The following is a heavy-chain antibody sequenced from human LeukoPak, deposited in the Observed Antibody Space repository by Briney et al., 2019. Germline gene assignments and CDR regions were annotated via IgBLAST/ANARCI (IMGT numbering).Heavy chain of an antibody. CDR2: ISGSGGNT. V-gene: IGHV3-23*01. CDR1: GFTFSSYA. CDR3: AKLVTHFDY. Sequence: GGSLRLSCAASGFTFSSYAMSWVRQARGKGLEWVSSISGSGGNTFYADSVKGRFTISRDNSKNTLYMQMNSLRAEDTAVYYCAKLVTHFDYWGQGTLVTVSS. J-gene: IGHJ4*02. D-gene: IGHD4-23*01.